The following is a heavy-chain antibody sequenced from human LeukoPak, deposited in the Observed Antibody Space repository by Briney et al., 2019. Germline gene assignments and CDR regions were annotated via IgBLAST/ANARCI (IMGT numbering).Heavy chain of an antibody. CDR3: VKKVEGYSYGPFDY. CDR1: GFTFDRYW. Sequence: GGSLRLSCAASGFTFDRYWMHWVRQAPGKGLVWVSRIDSAGSITAYADSVKGRFTISRDNSKNTLYLQMNSLRAEDTAIYYCVKKVEGYSYGPFDYWGQGTLVTVSS. D-gene: IGHD5-18*01. CDR2: IDSAGSIT. J-gene: IGHJ4*02. V-gene: IGHV3-74*01.